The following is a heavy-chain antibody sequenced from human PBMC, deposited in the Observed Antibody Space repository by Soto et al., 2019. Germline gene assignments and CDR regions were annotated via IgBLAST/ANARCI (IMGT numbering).Heavy chain of an antibody. CDR1: GGTFSSYA. CDR2: IVPIVDTS. D-gene: IGHD5-12*01. Sequence: QVQLVQSGAEVRQPASSVKVSCKTSGGTFSSYAISWVRQAPGQGLEWMGGIVPIVDTSTYAQKFQGRVTXXAXLSPSTVYMELSSLRSDDTAVYYCVIVVALPGYPDNWGQGTLVTVSS. CDR3: VIVVALPGYPDN. V-gene: IGHV1-69*12. J-gene: IGHJ4*02.